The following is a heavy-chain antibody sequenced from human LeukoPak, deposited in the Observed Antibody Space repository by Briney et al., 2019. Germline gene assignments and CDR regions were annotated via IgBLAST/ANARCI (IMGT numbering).Heavy chain of an antibody. Sequence: PGGSLRLSCAASGFPFSSYAMSWVRQDPGKGLEWISAIDDGGTSTYYADSVKGRFTISRDNSKSTLYLQMNSLRADDTAVYYCAKRVPYSSSSVYFDCWGQGTLVTVSS. D-gene: IGHD6-6*01. CDR3: AKRVPYSSSSVYFDC. CDR2: IDDGGTST. CDR1: GFPFSSYA. J-gene: IGHJ4*02. V-gene: IGHV3-23*01.